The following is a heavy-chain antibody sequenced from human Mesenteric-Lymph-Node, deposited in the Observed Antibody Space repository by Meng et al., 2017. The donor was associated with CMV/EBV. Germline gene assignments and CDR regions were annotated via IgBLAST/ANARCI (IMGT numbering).Heavy chain of an antibody. CDR2: ICSGETT. Sequence: GGSLRLSCAVSGLTLNTYGMHWVRQAPGKGLEWVSVICSGETTHYADSVKGRFIISRDSSRNTVYLQMNSLRAEDTAVYYCAREALYDFWSGYEYWGQGTLVTVSS. CDR3: AREALYDFWSGYEY. J-gene: IGHJ4*02. D-gene: IGHD3-3*01. V-gene: IGHV3-NL1*01. CDR1: GLTLNTYG.